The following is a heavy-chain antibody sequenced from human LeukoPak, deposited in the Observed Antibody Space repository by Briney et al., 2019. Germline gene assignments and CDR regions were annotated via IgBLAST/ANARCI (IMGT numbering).Heavy chain of an antibody. J-gene: IGHJ4*02. CDR1: GVTVSSNY. V-gene: IGHV3-66*01. CDR2: IYSGGST. D-gene: IGHD6-6*01. CDR3: ARDSSSFNFDY. Sequence: GGSLRLPCAASGVTVSSNYMSWVRQAPGKGLEWVSVIYSGGSTYYADSVKGRFTISRDNSKNTLYLQMNSLRAEDTAVYYCARDSSSFNFDYWGQGTLVTVSS.